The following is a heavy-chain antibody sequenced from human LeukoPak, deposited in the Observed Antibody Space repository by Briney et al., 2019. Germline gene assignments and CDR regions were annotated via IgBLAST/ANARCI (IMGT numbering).Heavy chain of an antibody. V-gene: IGHV3-49*03. Sequence: GGSLRLSCTASGFTFGDYAMSWYRQAPGKGLEWVCFIRSKACGGTTEYAASVKGSFTISRDDSKSIVYLQMNSLKTEDTAVYYSTRALSYDILTGYYIRNWYFDLWGRGTLVTVSS. D-gene: IGHD3-9*01. J-gene: IGHJ2*01. CDR3: TRALSYDILTGYYIRNWYFDL. CDR2: IRSKACGGTT. CDR1: GFTFGDYA.